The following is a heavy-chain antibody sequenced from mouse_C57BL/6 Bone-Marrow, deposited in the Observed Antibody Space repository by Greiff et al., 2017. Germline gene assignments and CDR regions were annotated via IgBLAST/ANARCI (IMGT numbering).Heavy chain of an antibody. D-gene: IGHD1-1*01. CDR3: ARQRGATVRFDY. J-gene: IGHJ2*01. V-gene: IGHV5-12*01. CDR1: GFTFSDYY. Sequence: EVKLVESGGGLVQPGGSLKLSCAASGFTFSDYYMYWVRQTPEQRLEWVAYISNGGGSTYYPDTVKGRFTISRDNAKNTLYLQMSRLKSEDTAMYYCARQRGATVRFDYWGQGTTLTVSS. CDR2: ISNGGGST.